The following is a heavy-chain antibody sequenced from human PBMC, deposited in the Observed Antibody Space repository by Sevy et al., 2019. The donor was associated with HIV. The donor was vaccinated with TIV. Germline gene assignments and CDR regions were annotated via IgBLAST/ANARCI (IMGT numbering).Heavy chain of an antibody. J-gene: IGHJ4*02. V-gene: IGHV3-7*03. D-gene: IGHD6-25*01. CDR1: GFTFSSFW. CDR2: IHKDESAK. Sequence: GGSLRLSCAASGFTFSSFWMTWVRQAPGEGLEWVANIHKDESAKYYMDSVKDRFTISRDNAENSLYLQMNSLRAEDTAAYYWARYRSGGALGDYWGQGTLVTVSS. CDR3: ARYRSGGALGDY.